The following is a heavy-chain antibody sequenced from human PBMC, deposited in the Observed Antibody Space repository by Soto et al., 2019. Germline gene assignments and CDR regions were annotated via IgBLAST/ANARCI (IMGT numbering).Heavy chain of an antibody. J-gene: IGHJ3*02. CDR2: FDPEDGET. CDR1: GYTLTELS. V-gene: IGHV1-24*01. D-gene: IGHD3-16*02. Sequence: ASVKVSCKVSGYTLTELSMHWVRQAPGKGLEWMGGFDPEDGETIYAQKFQGRVTMTEDTSTDTAYMELSSLRSEDTAVYYCATVPVWGSYRDAFDIWGQGTMVTVSS. CDR3: ATVPVWGSYRDAFDI.